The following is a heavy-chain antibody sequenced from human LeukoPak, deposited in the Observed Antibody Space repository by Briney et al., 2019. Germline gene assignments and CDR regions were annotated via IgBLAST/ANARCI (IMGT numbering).Heavy chain of an antibody. Sequence: PGRSLRLSCAASGFNFDDSAIHWARQAPGKGLEWVSAMNWISDFKAYADSVKGRFTISRDNDKNSVHLQMNSLRPEDMAVYYCAKGPKENWYFDLWGRGTLVTVSS. CDR1: GFNFDDSA. CDR3: AKGPKENWYFDL. V-gene: IGHV3-9*03. CDR2: MNWISDFK. J-gene: IGHJ2*01.